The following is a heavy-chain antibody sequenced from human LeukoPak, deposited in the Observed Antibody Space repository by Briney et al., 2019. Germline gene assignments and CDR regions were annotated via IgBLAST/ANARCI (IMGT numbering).Heavy chain of an antibody. CDR1: GGSIGTSNYY. Sequence: SETLSLTCTVSGGSIGTSNYYWAWIRQPPGKGLEWIGNVYCSGNAYYNPSLKSRVTISVDMSRSQFSLKLSSVTAADTAVYYCARRGGGAGSWYQAWYYYYYMDVWGKGTTVTVSS. V-gene: IGHV4-39*01. CDR3: ARRGGGAGSWYQAWYYYYYMDV. D-gene: IGHD6-13*01. J-gene: IGHJ6*03. CDR2: VYCSGNA.